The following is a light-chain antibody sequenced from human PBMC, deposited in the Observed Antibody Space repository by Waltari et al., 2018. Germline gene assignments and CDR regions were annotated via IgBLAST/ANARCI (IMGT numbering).Light chain of an antibody. J-gene: IGLJ2*01. CDR2: KDS. V-gene: IGLV3-25*03. Sequence: SFELTQPPSLSVSPGQTARITCSGDALSKQYAHWHQQRPGLAPVLVIYKDSERPSGIPERFSGSSSWTTVTLTISGVRAEDEADYYCQSADSSGSVVFGGGTKLTVL. CDR1: ALSKQY. CDR3: QSADSSGSVV.